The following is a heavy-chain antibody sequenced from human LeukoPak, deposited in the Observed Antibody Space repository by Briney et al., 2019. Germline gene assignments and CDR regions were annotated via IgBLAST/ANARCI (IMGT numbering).Heavy chain of an antibody. J-gene: IGHJ4*02. D-gene: IGHD7-27*01. CDR1: GVSVSAYH. Sequence: SDSLSLTCSVAGVSVSAYHWSWVRQAAGKGLEWIGRSYASGSTTYNPSLESRVTISVQKPDNQFSLRLMSAMAADTAVYYCARGSSLGFDHWGQGIPVTVSS. V-gene: IGHV4-4*07. CDR3: ARGSSLGFDH. CDR2: SYASGST.